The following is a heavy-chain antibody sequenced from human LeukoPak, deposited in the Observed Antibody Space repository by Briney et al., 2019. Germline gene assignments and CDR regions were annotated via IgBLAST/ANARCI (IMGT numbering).Heavy chain of an antibody. V-gene: IGHV4-59*01. CDR3: AREYSSGLSWFDP. D-gene: IGHD6-19*01. Sequence: SETLSLTCTVSGGSISSYYWSWIRQPPGKGLEWIGYIYYSGSTNYNPSLKSRVTMSVDTSKNQFSLKLSSVTAADTAVYFCAREYSSGLSWFDPWGQGTLVTVSS. CDR2: IYYSGST. CDR1: GGSISSYY. J-gene: IGHJ5*02.